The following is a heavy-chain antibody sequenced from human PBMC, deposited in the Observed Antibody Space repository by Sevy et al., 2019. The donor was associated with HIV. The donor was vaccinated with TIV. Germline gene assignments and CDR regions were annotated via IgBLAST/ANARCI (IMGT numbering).Heavy chain of an antibody. CDR2: FDPGDGDADT. CDR1: GYTLTEFS. Sequence: ASVKVSCKVSGYTLTEFSIHWVRQAPGKGLEWMGGFDPGDGDADTPYAQKFRDRLTMTADTSTDTVYMELSSLRSEDTAVYYCATETTGYHSTLDYWGQGTLVTVSS. V-gene: IGHV1-24*01. D-gene: IGHD3-9*01. J-gene: IGHJ4*02. CDR3: ATETTGYHSTLDY.